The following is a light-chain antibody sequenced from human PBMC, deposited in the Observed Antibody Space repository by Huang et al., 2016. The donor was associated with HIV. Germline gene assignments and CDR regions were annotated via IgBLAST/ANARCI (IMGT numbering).Light chain of an antibody. Sequence: LLTQSPVTLSVSPGENGTLSCRAIQTIANNLAWYPQRRGQAPSLLIYVASTRIIDIPGRFNGSASGTQFTLTITSLQPDDFTVYFCQQYNVWPYTFGQGTKLEIK. J-gene: IGKJ2*01. CDR1: QTIANN. V-gene: IGKV3-15*01. CDR3: QQYNVWPYT. CDR2: VAS.